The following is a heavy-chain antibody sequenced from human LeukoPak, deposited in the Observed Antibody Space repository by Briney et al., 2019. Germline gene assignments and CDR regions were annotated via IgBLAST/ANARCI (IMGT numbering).Heavy chain of an antibody. CDR3: ARCRVTGDAGRGIFDL. V-gene: IGHV4-4*07. J-gene: IGHJ4*02. Sequence: SETLSLTCTVSGGSMSDYYWSFIRQSAGTGLEWLGRIHTSGTTWYNPSLKSRVTLSVDASKNQFSLRLSSVTAADTAIYYCARCRVTGDAGRGIFDLWGQGALVTVSS. CDR2: IHTSGTT. D-gene: IGHD1-20*01. CDR1: GGSMSDYY.